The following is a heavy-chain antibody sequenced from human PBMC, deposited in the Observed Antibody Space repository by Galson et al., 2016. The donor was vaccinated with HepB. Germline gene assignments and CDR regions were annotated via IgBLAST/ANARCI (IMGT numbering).Heavy chain of an antibody. CDR2: VWYEGTKK. D-gene: IGHD3-22*01. V-gene: IGHV3-33*01. CDR3: ARDPSDYGDYWPYDSSGKGLDS. J-gene: IGHJ4*02. Sequence: SLRLSCAASGFTFNSYAMHWVRQAPGKGLEWVAVVWYEGTKKYYADSVKGRFIISRDNGDNMVYLQMNSLRVEDTARYYCARDPSDYGDYWPYDSSGKGLDSWGQGTLVTVSS. CDR1: GFTFNSYA.